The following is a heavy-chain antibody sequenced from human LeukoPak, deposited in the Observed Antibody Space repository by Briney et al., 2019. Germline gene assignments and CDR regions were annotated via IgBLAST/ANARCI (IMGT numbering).Heavy chain of an antibody. CDR1: GVSISSSSYY. J-gene: IGHJ3*02. D-gene: IGHD3-3*01. V-gene: IGHV4-39*02. CDR3: ARDFGTYYDFWSGYFPDAFDI. Sequence: SETLSLTCTVSGVSISSSSYYWGWIRQPPGKGLEWIGSIYYSGSTYYNPSLKSRVTISVDTSKNQFSLKLSSVTAADTAVYYCARDFGTYYDFWSGYFPDAFDIWGQGTMVTVSS. CDR2: IYYSGST.